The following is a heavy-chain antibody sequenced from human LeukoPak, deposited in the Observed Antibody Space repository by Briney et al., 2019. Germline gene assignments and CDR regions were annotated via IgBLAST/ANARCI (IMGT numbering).Heavy chain of an antibody. Sequence: ASVKVSCMASGYTLTSYGISWVRQAPGQGLEWMGWISAYNGNTNYAQKLHGRVTMTTDTSTSTAYMELRSLRSDDTAVYYCARAVAGRGNWFDPWGQGTLVTVSS. V-gene: IGHV1-18*01. CDR2: ISAYNGNT. CDR3: ARAVAGRGNWFDP. J-gene: IGHJ5*02. CDR1: GYTLTSYG. D-gene: IGHD6-19*01.